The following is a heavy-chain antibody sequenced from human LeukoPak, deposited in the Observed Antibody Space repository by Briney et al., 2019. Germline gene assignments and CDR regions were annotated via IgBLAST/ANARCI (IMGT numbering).Heavy chain of an antibody. CDR3: AKGPLAFIHATHYFDD. D-gene: IGHD1-1*01. CDR1: GFTFSSYW. V-gene: IGHV3-7*03. J-gene: IGHJ4*02. Sequence: GGSLRLSCAASGFTFSSYWMSWVRQAPGKGLEWVANIKQDGSEKYYVDSVKGRFTISRDNAKNSLYLQMNSLRAEDTAVYYCAKGPLAFIHATHYFDDWGQGTLVTVSS. CDR2: IKQDGSEK.